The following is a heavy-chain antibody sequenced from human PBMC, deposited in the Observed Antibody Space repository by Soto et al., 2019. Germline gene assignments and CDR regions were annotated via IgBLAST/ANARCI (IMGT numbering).Heavy chain of an antibody. CDR1: GFSLSTSGVG. V-gene: IGHV2-5*02. J-gene: IGHJ5*02. CDR2: IYWDDDK. D-gene: IGHD6-13*01. Sequence: QITLKESGPTLVKPTQTLTLTCTFSGFSLSTSGVGVGWIRQPPGKALEWLALIYWDDDKRYSPSLKSRLTITKDTSKNQVVLTMTNMDPVDTATYYCAHVPRVAAAAKGNWFDPWGQGTLVTVSS. CDR3: AHVPRVAAAAKGNWFDP.